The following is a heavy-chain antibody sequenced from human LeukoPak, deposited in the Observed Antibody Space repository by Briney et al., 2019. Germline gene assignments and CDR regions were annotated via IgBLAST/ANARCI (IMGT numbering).Heavy chain of an antibody. CDR2: IYYSGST. CDR1: GGSISSSSYY. CDR3: ARDRTCGGGGSCYYFDY. J-gene: IGHJ4*02. Sequence: PSETLSLTCTVSGGSISSSSYYWGWIRQPPGKGLEWIGSIYYSGSTYYNPSLKSRVTISVDTSKNQFSLKLSSVTAADTAVYYCARDRTCGGGGSCYYFDYWGQGTLVTVSS. V-gene: IGHV4-39*07. D-gene: IGHD2-15*01.